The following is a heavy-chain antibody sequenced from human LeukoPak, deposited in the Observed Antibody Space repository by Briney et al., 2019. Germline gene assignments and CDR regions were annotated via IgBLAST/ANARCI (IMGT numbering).Heavy chain of an antibody. Sequence: SETLSLTCTVSGGSISSYYWSWIRQPAGKGLEWIGRIYTSGSTNYNPSLKSRVTMSADTSKNQFSLKLSSVTAADTAVYYCAGVGAPIKLDYWGQGTLVTVSS. CDR2: IYTSGST. CDR3: AGVGAPIKLDY. J-gene: IGHJ4*02. CDR1: GGSISSYY. D-gene: IGHD3-16*01. V-gene: IGHV4-4*07.